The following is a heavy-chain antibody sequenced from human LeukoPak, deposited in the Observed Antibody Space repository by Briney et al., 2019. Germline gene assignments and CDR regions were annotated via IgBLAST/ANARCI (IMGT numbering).Heavy chain of an antibody. V-gene: IGHV3-23*01. Sequence: GGSLRLSCAASGFTFSSYAMSWVRQAPGKGLEWVSAISGSGGSTYYADSVKGRFTISRDNSKNTLYLQMDSLRAEDTAVYYCAKDSQEWELLGFFDYWGQGTLVTVSS. D-gene: IGHD1-26*01. CDR1: GFTFSSYA. CDR3: AKDSQEWELLGFFDY. CDR2: ISGSGGST. J-gene: IGHJ4*02.